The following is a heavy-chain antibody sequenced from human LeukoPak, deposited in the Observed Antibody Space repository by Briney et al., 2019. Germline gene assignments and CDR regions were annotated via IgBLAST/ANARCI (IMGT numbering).Heavy chain of an antibody. J-gene: IGHJ3*02. CDR2: IYYSGST. V-gene: IGHV4-30-4*01. CDR3: SRVWGSDCSGGSCPTAFDI. D-gene: IGHD2-15*01. Sequence: SETLSLTCTVSGGSISSGDYYWSWIRQPPGKGLEWIGYIYYSGSTYYNPSLKRRVTISVDTSKNQFSLKLSSVTAADTAVYYCSRVWGSDCSGGSCPTAFDIWGQGTMVTVSS. CDR1: GGSISSGDYY.